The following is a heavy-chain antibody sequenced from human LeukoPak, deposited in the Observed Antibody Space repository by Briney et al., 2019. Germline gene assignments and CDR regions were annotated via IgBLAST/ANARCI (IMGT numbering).Heavy chain of an antibody. Sequence: PGGSLRLSCAASGFTFDDYGMTWVRPPPGKGREWVSCIHWTGGSTACTDSVKGRFTISRDNAKNSLYLQMNTLRAEDTAVYSCARADSSIAARLSRSSIFNYYYYMDVWGKGTTVTVSS. V-gene: IGHV3-20*04. CDR2: IHWTGGST. J-gene: IGHJ6*03. D-gene: IGHD6-6*01. CDR3: ARADSSIAARLSRSSIFNYYYYMDV. CDR1: GFTFDDYG.